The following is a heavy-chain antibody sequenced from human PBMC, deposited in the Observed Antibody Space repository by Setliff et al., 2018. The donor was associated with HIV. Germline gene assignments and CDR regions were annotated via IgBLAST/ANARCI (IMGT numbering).Heavy chain of an antibody. J-gene: IGHJ4*02. V-gene: IGHV1-2*02. CDR3: ARDYYDSSGYIFFPGLPDY. D-gene: IGHD3-22*01. CDR1: GYTFTDYY. CDR2: INPNSGGT. Sequence: GASVKVSCKASGYTFTDYYMHWVRQAPGQGLEWMGWINPNSGGTNYAQKFQGRVTMTGDTSITTAYMELSRLRSDDTAVYYCARDYYDSSGYIFFPGLPDYWGQGTLVTVSS.